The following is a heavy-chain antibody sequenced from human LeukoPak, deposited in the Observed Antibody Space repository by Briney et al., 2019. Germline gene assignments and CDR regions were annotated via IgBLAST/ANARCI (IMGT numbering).Heavy chain of an antibody. J-gene: IGHJ3*02. CDR1: GGSIRSSYYY. CDR3: ARRDNLPI. CDR2: IYASGSA. V-gene: IGHV4-39*01. D-gene: IGHD1-1*01. Sequence: SETLSLTCTVSGGSIRSSYYYWGWIRQPPGKGLEWIGNIYASGSAYYNPSLKSRVSISVDTSKNQFSLKLTSVTAADTAVYYCARRDNLPIWGQGTMVTVSS.